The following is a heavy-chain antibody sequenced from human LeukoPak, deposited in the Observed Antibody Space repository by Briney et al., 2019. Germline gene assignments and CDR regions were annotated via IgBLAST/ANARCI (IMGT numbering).Heavy chain of an antibody. CDR3: ARDGYYYDSSGLSGYYGMDV. Sequence: PSETLSLTCAVYGGSFSGYYWSWIRQPPGKGLEWNGYIYYSGSTNYNPSLKSRVTISVGTSKNQFSLKLSSVTAADTAVYYCARDGYYYDSSGLSGYYGMDVWGQGTTVTVSS. J-gene: IGHJ6*02. D-gene: IGHD3-22*01. CDR1: GGSFSGYY. V-gene: IGHV4-59*01. CDR2: IYYSGST.